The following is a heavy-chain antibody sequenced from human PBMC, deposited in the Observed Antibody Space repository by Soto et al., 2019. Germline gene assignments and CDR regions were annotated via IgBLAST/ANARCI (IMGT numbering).Heavy chain of an antibody. D-gene: IGHD3-22*01. CDR2: INPAYGNT. Sequence: QVQLVQSGAEEKKPGASVRVSCTASGYTFSSNAIHWVRQAPGQRLEWRGWINPAYGNTKYSQKLQGRLTIPRDTSASTAYMERSSLKSEDTAVYSCARIVYDSSGYNRYFDYWGQGTLVTVSS. V-gene: IGHV1-3*05. J-gene: IGHJ4*02. CDR1: GYTFSSNA. CDR3: ARIVYDSSGYNRYFDY.